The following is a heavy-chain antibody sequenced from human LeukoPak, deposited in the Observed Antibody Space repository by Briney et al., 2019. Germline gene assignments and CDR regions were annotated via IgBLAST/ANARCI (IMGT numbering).Heavy chain of an antibody. CDR1: GGSFTGYY. CDR3: ARDRYYYDSSGYKYMDV. V-gene: IGHV4-34*01. D-gene: IGHD3-22*01. Sequence: SETLSLTCAVYGGSFTGYYWSWIRQPPGKGLEWIGEISHRGSTNYNPSLKSRVTISVDTSKNQFSLKLNSVTAADTAVYYCARDRYYYDSSGYKYMDVWGKGTTVTVSS. J-gene: IGHJ6*03. CDR2: ISHRGST.